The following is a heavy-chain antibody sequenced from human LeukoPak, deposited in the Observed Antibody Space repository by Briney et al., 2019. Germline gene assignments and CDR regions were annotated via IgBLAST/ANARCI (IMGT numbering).Heavy chain of an antibody. V-gene: IGHV1-69*05. CDR2: INPFFGTP. CDR3: ARGGNSNASDM. D-gene: IGHD4-23*01. J-gene: IGHJ3*02. CDR1: GGTFTRYS. Sequence: LVKVSCKASGGTFTRYSISWVRLAPGQGLEWMGGINPFFGTPDYARKFQGRLTISRDESTSTAYMELSTLRSEDTAVYFCARGGNSNASDMWGQGTLVTVSS.